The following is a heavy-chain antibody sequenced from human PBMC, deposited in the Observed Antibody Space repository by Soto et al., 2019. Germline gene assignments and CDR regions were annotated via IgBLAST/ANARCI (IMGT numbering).Heavy chain of an antibody. CDR3: ASPLRYDFWSGSGRYYGMDV. CDR1: GGSISSSNW. D-gene: IGHD3-3*01. Sequence: SETLSLTCAVSGGSISSSNWWSWVRQPPGKGLEWIGEIYHSGSTNYNPSLKSRVTISVDKSKNQFSMKLSSVTAADTAVYYCASPLRYDFWSGSGRYYGMDVWGQGTTVTVSS. V-gene: IGHV4-4*02. J-gene: IGHJ6*02. CDR2: IYHSGST.